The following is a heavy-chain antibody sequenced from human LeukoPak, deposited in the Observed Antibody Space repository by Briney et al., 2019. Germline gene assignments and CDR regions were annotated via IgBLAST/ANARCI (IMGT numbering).Heavy chain of an antibody. Sequence: GGPLRLSCAASGFTFSSYAMSWVRQAPGKGLEWVSAISGSGGSTYYADSVKGRFTISRDNSKNTLYLQMNSLRAEDTAVYYCAKDGYYDYVWGSYRRRTYYFDYWGQGTLVTVSS. CDR3: AKDGYYDYVWGSYRRRTYYFDY. V-gene: IGHV3-23*01. D-gene: IGHD3-16*02. CDR2: ISGSGGST. CDR1: GFTFSSYA. J-gene: IGHJ4*02.